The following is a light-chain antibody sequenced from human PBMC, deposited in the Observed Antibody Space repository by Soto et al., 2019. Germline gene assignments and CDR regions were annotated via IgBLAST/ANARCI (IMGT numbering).Light chain of an antibody. CDR1: QIISSY. Sequence: DIQMTQSPSSLSASAGDRVTISCRASQIISSYLNWYQQKPGKAPKLLIYSASTLQSGVPSRFSGSGSGPDFTLTISSLQPDDFATYHCQQSYSTPWTFGQGTKVDIK. CDR3: QQSYSTPWT. CDR2: SAS. V-gene: IGKV1-39*01. J-gene: IGKJ1*01.